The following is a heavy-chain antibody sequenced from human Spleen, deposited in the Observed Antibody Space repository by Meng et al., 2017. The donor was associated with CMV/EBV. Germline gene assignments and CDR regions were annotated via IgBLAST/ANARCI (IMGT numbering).Heavy chain of an antibody. D-gene: IGHD1/OR15-1a*01. V-gene: IGHV3-30*04. CDR2: TSYDGSIK. Sequence: SGFSFSSHAMHWVRQAPGKGLEWVALTSYDGSIKYYAESVKGRFTISRDNAKNSVYLEMNSLRVEDTALYYCARDLTPGSTTDYFDQWGQGTLVTVSS. CDR1: GFSFSSHA. CDR3: ARDLTPGSTTDYFDQ. J-gene: IGHJ4*02.